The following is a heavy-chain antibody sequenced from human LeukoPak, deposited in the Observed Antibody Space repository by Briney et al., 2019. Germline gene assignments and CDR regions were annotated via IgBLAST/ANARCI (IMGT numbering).Heavy chain of an antibody. Sequence: PGGSLRLSCAASEFTFNNYWMSWVRQAPGKGLEWVANIKQDGSEKYYVDSVKGRFTISRDNAKNSLYLQMNSLRAEDTAVYYCARDLVSSSWHYYYYYYMDVWGKGTTVTISS. D-gene: IGHD6-13*01. CDR1: EFTFNNYW. J-gene: IGHJ6*03. V-gene: IGHV3-7*01. CDR3: ARDLVSSSWHYYYYYYMDV. CDR2: IKQDGSEK.